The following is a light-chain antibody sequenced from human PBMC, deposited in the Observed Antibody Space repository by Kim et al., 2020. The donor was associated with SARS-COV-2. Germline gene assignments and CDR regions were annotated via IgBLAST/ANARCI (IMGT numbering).Light chain of an antibody. CDR2: GAS. CDR3: LLYGTSHRT. V-gene: IGKV3-20*01. Sequence: DTVATQSPGTLSLSPGERATLSCRTSQSVSNTYLAWYQQKPGQAPRLLIYGASSRATGIPDRFTGSGSGTDFTLTISRLEPEDFAVYYCLLYGTSHRTFGQGTKVDIK. CDR1: QSVSNTY. J-gene: IGKJ1*01.